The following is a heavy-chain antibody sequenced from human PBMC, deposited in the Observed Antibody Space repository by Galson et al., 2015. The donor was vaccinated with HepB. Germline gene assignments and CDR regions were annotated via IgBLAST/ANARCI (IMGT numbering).Heavy chain of an antibody. CDR1: GFSVSNYY. CDR3: ARDRGFGGYFDY. J-gene: IGHJ4*02. V-gene: IGHV3-53*01. D-gene: IGHD3-10*01. CDR2: INRDGSI. Sequence: SLRLSCAAPGFSVSNYYMNWVRQAPGNGLDWVSVINRDGSIHYADSVKGRFTISRDNSKNTFYLQMNNLRTEDTAVYYCARDRGFGGYFDYWDQGNLVTVSS.